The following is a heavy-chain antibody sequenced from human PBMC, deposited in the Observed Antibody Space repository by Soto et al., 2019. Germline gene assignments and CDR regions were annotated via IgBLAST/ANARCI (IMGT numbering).Heavy chain of an antibody. CDR1: GGTISSYP. J-gene: IGHJ4*02. CDR3: AGLPTAAGYRYC. V-gene: IGHV1-69*02. CDR2: IIPILGIA. D-gene: IGHD6-13*01. Sequence: QVQLVQSGAEVKKPGSSVKVSCKASGGTISSYPISWVRQAPGQGLEWMGRIIPILGIANYAQKFQGRVTITADKSTSTAYMELSSLRSEDTAVYYCAGLPTAAGYRYCWGQGTLVTVSS.